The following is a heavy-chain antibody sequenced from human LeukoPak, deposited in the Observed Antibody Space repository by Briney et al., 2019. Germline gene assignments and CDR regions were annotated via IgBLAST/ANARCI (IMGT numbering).Heavy chain of an antibody. CDR2: IYPGDSDT. CDR3: ARRQDYDAFDI. Sequence: GESLKISCQGSGYIFTSYWIGWVRQMPGQGLEWMGIIYPGDSDTRYSPSFQGQVTISADKSISTAYLQWSSLKASDTAMYYCARRQDYDAFDIWGQGTMVTVSS. D-gene: IGHD2-15*01. J-gene: IGHJ3*02. V-gene: IGHV5-51*01. CDR1: GYIFTSYW.